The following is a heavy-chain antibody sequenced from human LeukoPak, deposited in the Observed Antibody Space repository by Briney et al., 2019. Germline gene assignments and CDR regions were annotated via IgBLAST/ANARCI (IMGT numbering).Heavy chain of an antibody. J-gene: IGHJ4*02. CDR3: ARQEMATTYHYFDY. V-gene: IGHV4-39*01. D-gene: IGHD5-24*01. Sequence: SETLSLTCTVSGGSISSSSYYWGWIRQPPGKGLEWIGSIYYSGSTYYNPSLKSRVTISVDTSKNQFSLKLSSVTAADTAVYYCARQEMATTYHYFDYWGQGTLVTVSS. CDR1: GGSISSSSYY. CDR2: IYYSGST.